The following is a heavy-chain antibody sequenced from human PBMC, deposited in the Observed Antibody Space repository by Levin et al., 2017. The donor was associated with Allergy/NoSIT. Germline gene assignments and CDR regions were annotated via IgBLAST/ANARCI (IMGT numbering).Heavy chain of an antibody. CDR2: TRNKANSYTT. D-gene: IGHD1-26*01. Sequence: GGSLRLSCAASGFSFSDHYMDWVRQAPGKGLEWVGRTRNKANSYTTEYAASVKGRFTFSRDDSKNSVFLQMNSLKTEDTAVYYCARDGRGHDAFDIWGQGTMVTVSS. CDR1: GFSFSDHY. V-gene: IGHV3-72*01. J-gene: IGHJ3*02. CDR3: ARDGRGHDAFDI.